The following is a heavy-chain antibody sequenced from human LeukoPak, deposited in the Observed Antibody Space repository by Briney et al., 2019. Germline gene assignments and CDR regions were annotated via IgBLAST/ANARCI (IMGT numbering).Heavy chain of an antibody. D-gene: IGHD3-22*01. Sequence: SQTLSLTCTVSGGSISSGDYYWSWIRQPPGQGLEWIGYIYYSGSTYYNPSLKSRVTISVDTSKNQFSLKLSSVTAADTAVYYCARGYPYDSSGYYYNYYYGMDVWGQGTTVTVSS. CDR3: ARGYPYDSSGYYYNYYYGMDV. V-gene: IGHV4-30-4*01. CDR1: GGSISSGDYY. CDR2: IYYSGST. J-gene: IGHJ6*02.